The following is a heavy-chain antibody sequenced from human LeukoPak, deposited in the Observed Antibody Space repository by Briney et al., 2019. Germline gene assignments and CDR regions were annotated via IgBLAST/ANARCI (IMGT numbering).Heavy chain of an antibody. CDR3: ARDPTAVAAAGYFYYMDV. J-gene: IGHJ6*03. CDR1: GGTFTTYA. CDR2: IIPLFGTT. V-gene: IGHV1-69*13. Sequence: SVKVSCKASGGTFTTYAISWVRQAPGQGLEWMGGIIPLFGTTNYAQNFQGRVTITADEPTSTAYLELSSLRSEDTAVYYCARDPTAVAAAGYFYYMDVWGKGTTVTVSS. D-gene: IGHD6-13*01.